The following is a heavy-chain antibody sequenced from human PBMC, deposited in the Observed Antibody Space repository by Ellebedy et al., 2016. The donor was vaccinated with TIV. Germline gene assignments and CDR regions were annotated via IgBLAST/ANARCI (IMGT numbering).Heavy chain of an antibody. V-gene: IGHV1-69*02. Sequence: ASVKVSCKASRGTFTSYTISWVRPAPGQGLEWMGRFIPILGITNYAQKFQDRVIFTADISTSTAYMELSSLRSEDTAVDYCASYDSSGYYTNPFDNWGQGTLVTVSS. J-gene: IGHJ4*02. CDR3: ASYDSSGYYTNPFDN. CDR1: RGTFTSYT. CDR2: FIPILGIT. D-gene: IGHD3-22*01.